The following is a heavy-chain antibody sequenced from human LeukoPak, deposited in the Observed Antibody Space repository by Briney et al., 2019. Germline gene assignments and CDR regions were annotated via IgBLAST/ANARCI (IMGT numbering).Heavy chain of an antibody. D-gene: IGHD6-13*01. J-gene: IGHJ6*02. V-gene: IGHV3-30*04. CDR3: ARDAPIATADEESYGMDV. CDR1: GFTFSSYA. CDR2: ISYDGNNK. Sequence: GGSLRLSCAASGFTFSSYAIHWVRQAPGKGLEWVAVISYDGNNKYYPDSVKGRFTISRDNSKNTLYLQMNSLRAEDTPVYYCARDAPIATADEESYGMDVWGQGTTVTVSS.